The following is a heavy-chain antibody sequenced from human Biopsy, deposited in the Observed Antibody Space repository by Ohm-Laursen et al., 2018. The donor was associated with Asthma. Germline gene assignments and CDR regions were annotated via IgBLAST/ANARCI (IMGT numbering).Heavy chain of an antibody. Sequence: SHTLSLTCIVSGDAMSTSGSYWGWIRQSPGKGLEWIGSIYYSGRTNYNPSLESRVTISADTSKNHFSLKVTSVTAADTAVYYCARAVSSSSYWYFDLWGRGDLVTVSS. CDR2: IYYSGRT. J-gene: IGHJ2*01. D-gene: IGHD6-6*01. V-gene: IGHV4-39*02. CDR1: GDAMSTSGSY. CDR3: ARAVSSSSYWYFDL.